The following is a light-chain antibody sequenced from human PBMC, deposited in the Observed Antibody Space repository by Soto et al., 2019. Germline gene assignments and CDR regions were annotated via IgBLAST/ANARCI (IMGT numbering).Light chain of an antibody. CDR1: QSISSSY. V-gene: IGKV3-20*01. CDR2: GAS. CDR3: QQYGSSRT. Sequence: EILFTQSPGTLSLSPGERGTLSCRASQSISSSYLAWYQQKPGQAPRLLVYGASSTATGIPDRFSGSGSGTDFTITVSRLEPEDFAVYYCQQYGSSRTFGQGTKVDIK. J-gene: IGKJ1*01.